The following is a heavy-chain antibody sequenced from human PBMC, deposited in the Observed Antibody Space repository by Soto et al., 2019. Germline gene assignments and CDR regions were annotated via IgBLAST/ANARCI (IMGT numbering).Heavy chain of an antibody. CDR1: GFTFSSYA. Sequence: EVQLLESGGGLVQPGGSLRLSCAASGFTFSSYAMSWVRQAPGKGLEWVSAISGSGGSTYYADSVKGRFTISRDNSKNTLYLQMNSLRAEDTAVYYCAKVSHVLRFLEWLFDAFDIWGQGTMVNVSS. V-gene: IGHV3-23*01. CDR3: AKVSHVLRFLEWLFDAFDI. CDR2: ISGSGGST. D-gene: IGHD3-3*01. J-gene: IGHJ3*02.